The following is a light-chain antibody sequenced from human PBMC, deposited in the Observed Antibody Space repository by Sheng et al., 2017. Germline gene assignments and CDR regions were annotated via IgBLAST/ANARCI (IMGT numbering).Light chain of an antibody. Sequence: DVQMTQSPSIVSASVGDTVTITCRASQSVLTWLAWYQQKPGTAPNLLIYKASILGTGVPSRFSGSTSGTEFTLTISSLQPDDFATYYCQQYHTFPRTFGQGTKVELK. J-gene: IGKJ1*01. CDR1: QSVLTW. CDR3: QQYHTFPRT. V-gene: IGKV1-5*03. CDR2: KAS.